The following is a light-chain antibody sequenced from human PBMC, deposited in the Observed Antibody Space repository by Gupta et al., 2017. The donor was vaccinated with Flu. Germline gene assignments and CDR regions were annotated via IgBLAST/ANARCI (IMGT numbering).Light chain of an antibody. Sequence: SFLSASVGDRVTITCRASQGISSSLAWFQHKPGRAPKLLIYPASTLQSGVPSTFSGSGSGTEFTLTISSLQPEDFAPYYCQHRNTFPPYTFGQGTKLEIK. V-gene: IGKV1-9*01. CDR2: PAS. J-gene: IGKJ2*01. CDR3: QHRNTFPPYT. CDR1: QGISSS.